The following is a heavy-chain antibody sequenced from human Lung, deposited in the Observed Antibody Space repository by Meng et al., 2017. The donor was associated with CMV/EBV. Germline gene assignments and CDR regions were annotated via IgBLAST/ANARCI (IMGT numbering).Heavy chain of an antibody. J-gene: IGHJ5*02. CDR3: ARASRYCSSTSCYRRGWFDP. CDR2: INHSGST. D-gene: IGHD2-2*02. Sequence: SQXXSLTXAVYGGSFSGYYWSWIRQPPGKGLEWIGEINHSGSTNYNPSLKSRVTISVDTSKNQFSLKLSSVTAADTAVCYCARASRYCSSTSCYRRGWFDPWGQGTXVNGAS. CDR1: GGSFSGYY. V-gene: IGHV4-34*01.